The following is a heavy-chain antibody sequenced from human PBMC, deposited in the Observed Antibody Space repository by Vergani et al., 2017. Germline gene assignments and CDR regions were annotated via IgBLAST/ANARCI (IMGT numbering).Heavy chain of an antibody. J-gene: IGHJ4*02. CDR2: ISSSSSTI. V-gene: IGHV3-48*01. CDR3: ARDSPLDNYYDSSGHAPGGY. Sequence: EVPLVESGGGLVQPGGLLRLSCAASGFTFSSYSMNWVRQAPGKGLEWVSYISSSSSTIYYADSVKGRFTISRDNAKNSLYLQMNSLRAEDTAVYYCARDSPLDNYYDSSGHAPGGYWGQGTLVTVSS. CDR1: GFTFSSYS. D-gene: IGHD3-22*01.